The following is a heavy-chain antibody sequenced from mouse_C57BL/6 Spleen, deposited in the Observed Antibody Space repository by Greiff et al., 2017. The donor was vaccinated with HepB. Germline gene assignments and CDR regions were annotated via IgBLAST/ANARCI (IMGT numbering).Heavy chain of an antibody. J-gene: IGHJ2*01. CDR2: IDPENGDT. CDR3: TTHYGNPDY. D-gene: IGHD2-1*01. Sequence: EVQVVESGAELVRPGASVKLSCTASGFNIKDDYMHWVKQRPEQGLEWIGWIDPENGDTEYASKFQGKATITADTSSNTAYLQLSSLTSEDTAVYYCTTHYGNPDYWGQGTTLTVSS. V-gene: IGHV14-4*01. CDR1: GFNIKDDY.